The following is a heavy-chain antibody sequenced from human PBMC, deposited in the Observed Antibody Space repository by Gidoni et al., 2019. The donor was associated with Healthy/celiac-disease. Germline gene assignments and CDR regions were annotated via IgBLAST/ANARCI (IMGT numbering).Heavy chain of an antibody. J-gene: IGHJ6*03. V-gene: IGHV1-69*01. CDR2: IIPIFGTA. Sequence: QAPGQGLEWMGGIIPIFGTANYAQKFQGRVTITADESTSTAYMELSSLRSEDTAVYYCARSTVPAATSYYYYYYMDVWGKGTTVTVSS. CDR3: ARSTVPAATSYYYYYYMDV. D-gene: IGHD2-2*01.